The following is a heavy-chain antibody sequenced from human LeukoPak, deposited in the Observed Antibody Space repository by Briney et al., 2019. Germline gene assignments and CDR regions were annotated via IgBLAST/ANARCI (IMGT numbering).Heavy chain of an antibody. Sequence: GASVKVSCKASGGTFSSYTLSWVRQAPGQGLGWMGGIIPIFGTSNYAQKFQGRVTITTDESTSTAYMELSSLRSEDTAVYYCARGTTGYSYGPFDYWGQGTLVTVSS. V-gene: IGHV1-69*05. J-gene: IGHJ4*02. CDR1: GGTFSSYT. D-gene: IGHD5-18*01. CDR2: IIPIFGTS. CDR3: ARGTTGYSYGPFDY.